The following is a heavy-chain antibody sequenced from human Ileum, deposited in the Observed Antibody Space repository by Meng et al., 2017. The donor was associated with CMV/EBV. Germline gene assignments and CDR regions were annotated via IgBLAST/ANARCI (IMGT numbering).Heavy chain of an antibody. D-gene: IGHD2-15*01. CDR2: INHSGST. CDR1: GGSFSGYY. CDR3: ARGVAGGPFDY. J-gene: IGHJ4*02. Sequence: QVQLQQWSAGLLTPSETLSPTCAVYGGSFSGYYWSWIRQPPGKGLEWIGEINHSGSTNYNPSLKSRVTISVDTSKNQFFLKLSSVTAADTAVYYCARGVAGGPFDYWGQGTLVTVSS. V-gene: IGHV4-34*01.